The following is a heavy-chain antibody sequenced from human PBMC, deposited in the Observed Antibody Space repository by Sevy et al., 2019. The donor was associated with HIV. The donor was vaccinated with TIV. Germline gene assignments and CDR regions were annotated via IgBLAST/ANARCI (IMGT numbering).Heavy chain of an antibody. CDR3: AKDPYYCSSTRGYDGPPDY. CDR2: IWLDGSNK. D-gene: IGHD2-2*01. V-gene: IGHV3-33*06. Sequence: GGSLRLSCAASGFTFSSFGMHWVRQAPGKGLEWVALIWLDGSNKYYADSVKGRFTISRDNSKNTLYLQMNSMRAEDTAVYYCAKDPYYCSSTRGYDGPPDYWGQGTLVTVSS. J-gene: IGHJ4*02. CDR1: GFTFSSFG.